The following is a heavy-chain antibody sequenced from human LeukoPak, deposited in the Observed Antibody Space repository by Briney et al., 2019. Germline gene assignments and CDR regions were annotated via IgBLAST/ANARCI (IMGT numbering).Heavy chain of an antibody. Sequence: GGSLRLSCAASGFTFSSYSMNWGGQAPGKGLEGGSSISSSSSYVYYADSVKGRFTISRDNAKNSLYRQMNSLRAEDTAVYYCARDRSPITMIVVVTDFDYWGQGTLVTVSS. CDR2: ISSSSSYV. CDR3: ARDRSPITMIVVVTDFDY. V-gene: IGHV3-21*01. J-gene: IGHJ4*02. D-gene: IGHD3-22*01. CDR1: GFTFSSYS.